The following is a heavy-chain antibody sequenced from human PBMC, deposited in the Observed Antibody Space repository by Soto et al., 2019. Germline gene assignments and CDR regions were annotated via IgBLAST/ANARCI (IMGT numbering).Heavy chain of an antibody. J-gene: IGHJ4*02. Sequence: GASVKVSCKVSGYTLTELSMHWVRQAPGKGPEWMGGFDPEDGETIYAQKFQGRVTMTEDTSTDTAYMELSSLRSEDTAVYYCATFPPDCSSTSCRFDYWGQGTLVTVSS. V-gene: IGHV1-24*01. CDR1: GYTLTELS. CDR2: FDPEDGET. CDR3: ATFPPDCSSTSCRFDY. D-gene: IGHD2-2*01.